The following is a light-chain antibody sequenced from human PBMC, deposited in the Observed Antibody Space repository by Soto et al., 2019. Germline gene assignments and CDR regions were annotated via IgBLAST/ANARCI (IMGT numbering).Light chain of an antibody. Sequence: EIVMTQSPGTLSVSPGERATLSCRASQNINTDLAWYQQKPGQAPRLLMFDASTRATGVPPRFSGSGYGTEFTLTISSLQSEDFAVYYCQQYFSWPPKTFGQGTYLEIK. CDR2: DAS. V-gene: IGKV3-15*01. CDR1: QNINTD. CDR3: QQYFSWPPKT. J-gene: IGKJ2*01.